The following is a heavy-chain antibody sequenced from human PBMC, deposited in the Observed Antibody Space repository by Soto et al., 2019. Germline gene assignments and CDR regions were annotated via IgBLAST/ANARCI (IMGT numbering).Heavy chain of an antibody. D-gene: IGHD6-13*01. V-gene: IGHV3-23*01. CDR3: AKERWAAAGTPTLDY. Sequence: EVQLLESGGGLVQPGGSLRLSCAASGFTFSSYAMSWVRQAPGKGLEWVSAISGGTSSTYYADSVKGRFTISRDNSNNTLYLQMNSLRAEDTAVYYCAKERWAAAGTPTLDYWGPGTLVTVSS. CDR1: GFTFSSYA. J-gene: IGHJ4*02. CDR2: ISGGTSST.